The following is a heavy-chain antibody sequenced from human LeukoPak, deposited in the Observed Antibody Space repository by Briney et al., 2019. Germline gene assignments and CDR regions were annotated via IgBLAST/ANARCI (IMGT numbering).Heavy chain of an antibody. D-gene: IGHD1-26*01. J-gene: IGHJ4*02. Sequence: GGSLRLSCAASGFTFSSSAMSWVRQVPGKGLEWVSGISASGGSTSYADSVRGRFPISRDNSKNTLYVQMNSLRDEDTAVHYCAKDQRWESPHYLDSWGQGTLVTVSS. V-gene: IGHV3-23*01. CDR3: AKDQRWESPHYLDS. CDR1: GFTFSSSA. CDR2: ISASGGST.